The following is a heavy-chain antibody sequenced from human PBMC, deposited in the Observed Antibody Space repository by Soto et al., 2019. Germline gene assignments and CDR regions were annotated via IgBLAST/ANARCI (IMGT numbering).Heavy chain of an antibody. CDR2: IYWDDDK. CDR1: GFSLSTSGVG. J-gene: IGHJ4*02. CDR3: AHRATGPSVFDY. V-gene: IGHV2-5*02. Sequence: QITLKESGPTLVKPTQTLTLTCTFSGFSLSTSGVGVGWIRQPPGKALEWLALIYWDDDKRYSPSLKSRLTITKDPSKNQVVLTMTNMDPVDTATYCCAHRATGPSVFDYWGQGTLVTVSS. D-gene: IGHD1-1*01.